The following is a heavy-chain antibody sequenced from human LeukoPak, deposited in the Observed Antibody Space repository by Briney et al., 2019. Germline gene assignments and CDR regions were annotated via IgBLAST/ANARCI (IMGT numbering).Heavy chain of an antibody. J-gene: IGHJ4*02. CDR1: GFSYSNYR. CDR3: ATSLYSGIRTYY. CDR2: INSDASST. D-gene: IGHD1-26*01. Sequence: GGSRRFSCAASGFSYSNYRMDWVRQTPGKGLVWVSRINSDASSTSYADSVKGRFTISRDRAKNTLYLQMNGLRADDTAVYYCATSLYSGIRTYYWGQGTLVTVSS. V-gene: IGHV3-74*01.